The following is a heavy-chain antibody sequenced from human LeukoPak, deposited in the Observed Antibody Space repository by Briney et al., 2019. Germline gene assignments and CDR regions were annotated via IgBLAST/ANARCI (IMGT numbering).Heavy chain of an antibody. J-gene: IGHJ4*02. CDR1: GFMFSDYA. Sequence: GGSLRLSCAASGFMFSDYAMHWVRQAPGKGLEYVSAISSSGGSTYYANSVKGRFTISRDNSKNTLYLQMGSLKPEDMAVYYRARTYSGSPFCFDDWGQGTLVTVSS. CDR2: ISSSGGST. V-gene: IGHV3-64*01. CDR3: ARTYSGSPFCFDD. D-gene: IGHD1-26*01.